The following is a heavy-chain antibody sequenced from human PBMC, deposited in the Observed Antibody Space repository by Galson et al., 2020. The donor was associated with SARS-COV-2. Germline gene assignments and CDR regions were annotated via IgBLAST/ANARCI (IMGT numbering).Heavy chain of an antibody. J-gene: IGHJ6*02. CDR1: GYTLTELS. Sequence: ASVKVSCKVSGYTLTELSMHWVRQAPGKGLEWMGGFDPEDGETIYAQKFQGRVTMTEDTSTDTAYMELSSLRSEDTAVYYCATSVAAAGDPGDYYYYYGMDVWGQGTTVTVS. V-gene: IGHV1-24*01. D-gene: IGHD6-13*01. CDR3: ATSVAAAGDPGDYYYYYGMDV. CDR2: FDPEDGET.